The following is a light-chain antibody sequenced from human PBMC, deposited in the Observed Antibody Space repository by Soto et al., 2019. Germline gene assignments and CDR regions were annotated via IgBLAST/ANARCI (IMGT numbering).Light chain of an antibody. CDR2: RAS. J-gene: IGKJ4*01. V-gene: IGKV3-20*01. CDR1: QSVSSSY. Sequence: EIVLTQSPCTLSLSPGERATLSCRASQSVSSSYLAWYQQKPGRAPRLLIYRASSRATGIPDRFSGSGTGTDFTLTISRLEPEDFAVYSCQQYDSSPPIFGGGTTEEIK. CDR3: QQYDSSPPI.